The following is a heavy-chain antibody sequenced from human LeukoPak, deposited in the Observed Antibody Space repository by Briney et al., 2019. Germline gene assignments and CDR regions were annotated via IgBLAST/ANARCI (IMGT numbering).Heavy chain of an antibody. CDR1: GFTFRSYE. V-gene: IGHV3-23*01. CDR2: ISGSGGST. J-gene: IGHJ4*02. Sequence: GGSLRLSCAASGFTFRSYEMNWVRQAPGKGLEWVSAISGSGGSTYYADSVKGRFTISRDNSKNTLYLQMNSLRAEDTAVYYCVRDGSSWGNFDYWGQETLVSVSS. D-gene: IGHD7-27*01. CDR3: VRDGSSWGNFDY.